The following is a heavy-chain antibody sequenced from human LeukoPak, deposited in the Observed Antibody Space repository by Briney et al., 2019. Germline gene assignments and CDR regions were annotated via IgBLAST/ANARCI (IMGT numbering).Heavy chain of an antibody. J-gene: IGHJ4*02. CDR1: GFYFGDYT. D-gene: IGHD6-13*01. CDR2: IRSKTYGGTT. CDR3: SKDVIGSSWYYFDY. Sequence: PGGSLRLSCTASGFYFGDYTMSWVRQAPGKGLEWVGFIRSKTYGGTTENAASVKGRFIISRDDSKSIAYLQMNNLKIEDTAVYYCSKDVIGSSWYYFDYWGQGTLVTVSS. V-gene: IGHV3-49*04.